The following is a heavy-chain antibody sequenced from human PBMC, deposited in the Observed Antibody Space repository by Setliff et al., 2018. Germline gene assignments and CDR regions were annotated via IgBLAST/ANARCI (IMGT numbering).Heavy chain of an antibody. D-gene: IGHD3-3*01. V-gene: IGHV3-48*01. J-gene: IGHJ3*02. CDR2: ISSSSSTI. CDR3: ARDATYYDFWSDYSPDAFDI. Sequence: GGSLRLSCAASGFTFSSYSMNWVRQAPGKGLEWVSYISSSSSTIYYADSVKGRFTISRGNAKNSLYLQMNSLRAEDTAVYYCARDATYYDFWSDYSPDAFDIWGQGTMVTVSS. CDR1: GFTFSSYS.